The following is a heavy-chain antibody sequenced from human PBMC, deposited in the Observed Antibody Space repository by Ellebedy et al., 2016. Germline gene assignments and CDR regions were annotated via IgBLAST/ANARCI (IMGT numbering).Heavy chain of an antibody. CDR2: IWYDGSNK. J-gene: IGHJ4*02. CDR1: GFTFSRYG. CDR3: ASQLAYCGGDCSLYY. V-gene: IGHV3-33*08. Sequence: LSLTCAASGFTFSRYGMHWVRQAPGKGLEWVAVIWYDGSNKYYADSVKGRFTISRDNSKNTMYVQMNSLRAEDTAVYYCASQLAYCGGDCSLYYWGQGTLVTVSS. D-gene: IGHD2-21*02.